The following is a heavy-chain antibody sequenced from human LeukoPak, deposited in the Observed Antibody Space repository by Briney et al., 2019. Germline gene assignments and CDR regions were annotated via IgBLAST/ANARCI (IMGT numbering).Heavy chain of an antibody. V-gene: IGHV4-30-4*01. CDR3: ARDYRRITMVRGVIGLDP. Sequence: SETLSLTCTVSGGSISSGDYYWSWIRQPPGKGLEWIGYIYYSGSTYYNPSLKSRVTISVDTSKNQFSLKLSSVTAADTAVYYCARDYRRITMVRGVIGLDPWGQGTLVTVSS. J-gene: IGHJ5*02. D-gene: IGHD3-10*01. CDR1: GGSISSGDYY. CDR2: IYYSGST.